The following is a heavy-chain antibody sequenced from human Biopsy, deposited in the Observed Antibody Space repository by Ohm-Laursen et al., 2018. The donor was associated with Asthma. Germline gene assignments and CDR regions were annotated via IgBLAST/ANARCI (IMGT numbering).Heavy chain of an antibody. CDR3: ARSVTGSLAYCAGDCSFHIDR. V-gene: IGHV4-31*03. Sequence: TLSLTCSVSGDSFTYPGYYWSWVRQLPGRGLEWIGYIHYSGSAYYNPSLKSRISMSVDMSKKQFSLEVRSVTAADTAVYYCARSVTGSLAYCAGDCSFHIDRWGRGTLVTVSS. CDR2: IHYSGSA. CDR1: GDSFTYPGYY. D-gene: IGHD2-21*01. J-gene: IGHJ5*02.